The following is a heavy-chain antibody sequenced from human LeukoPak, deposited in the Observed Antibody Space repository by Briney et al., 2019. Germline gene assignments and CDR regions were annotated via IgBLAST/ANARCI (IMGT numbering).Heavy chain of an antibody. CDR1: GGTFSSYA. V-gene: IGHV1-69*05. CDR2: IIPIFGTA. D-gene: IGHD4-17*01. Sequence: GGSVKVSCKASGGTFSSYAISCVRQAPGQGLEWMGRIIPIFGTANYAQKFQGRVTISTDQSTSTAYMALSSLRSEDTAVYYCASSARWYGDEIWAFDIWGQGTMVTVSS. J-gene: IGHJ3*02. CDR3: ASSARWYGDEIWAFDI.